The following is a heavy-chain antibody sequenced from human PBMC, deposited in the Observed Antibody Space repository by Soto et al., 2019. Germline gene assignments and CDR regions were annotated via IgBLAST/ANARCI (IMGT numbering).Heavy chain of an antibody. D-gene: IGHD3-3*01. V-gene: IGHV3-9*01. Sequence: EVQLVESGGGLVQPGRSLRLSCTTSGFTFDDYAIHWVRLGPGKGLEWVSGISWNSDTIGYADSVKGRFTISRDNAKNSLYLQMNSLRAEDTALYYCVKAPYYDFWSGFDAFDIWGQGTMVTVSS. CDR2: ISWNSDTI. J-gene: IGHJ3*02. CDR1: GFTFDDYA. CDR3: VKAPYYDFWSGFDAFDI.